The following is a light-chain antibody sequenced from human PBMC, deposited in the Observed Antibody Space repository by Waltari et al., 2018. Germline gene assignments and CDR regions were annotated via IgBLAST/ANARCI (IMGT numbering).Light chain of an antibody. CDR2: GAS. CDR1: QSIHDN. CDR3: QQYNVWPPLT. Sequence: EVVMTQSPATLSVSPGERVTLSCRASQSIHDNLAWYQHRPGQAPRLLIYGASTRAPDIPDRFVGGGSGTEFTLTIRSLQSEDSAVYYCQQYNVWPPLTFGGGTKVEIK. V-gene: IGKV3-15*01. J-gene: IGKJ4*01.